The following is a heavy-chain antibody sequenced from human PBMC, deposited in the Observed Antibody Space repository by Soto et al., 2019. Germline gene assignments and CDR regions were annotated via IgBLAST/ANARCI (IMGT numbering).Heavy chain of an antibody. J-gene: IGHJ5*02. V-gene: IGHV4-39*01. Sequence: SETLSLTCTVSGGSISSSSYYWGWIRQPPGKGLEWIGSIYYSGSTYYNPSLKSRVTISVDTSKNQFSLKLSSVTAADTAVYYCARRAAAGTALWFDPWGQGTLVTVSS. D-gene: IGHD6-13*01. CDR2: IYYSGST. CDR1: GGSISSSSYY. CDR3: ARRAAAGTALWFDP.